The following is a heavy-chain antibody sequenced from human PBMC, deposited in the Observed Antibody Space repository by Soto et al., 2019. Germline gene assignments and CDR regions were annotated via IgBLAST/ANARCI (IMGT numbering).Heavy chain of an antibody. CDR1: GFTFSSYG. CDR2: IWYDGSNK. D-gene: IGHD2-15*01. V-gene: IGHV3-33*01. Sequence: GGSLRLSCAASGFTFSSYGMHWVRQAPGKGLEWVAVIWYDGSNKYYADSVKGRFTISRDNSKNTLYLQMNSLRAEDTAVYYCASGCSGGSCYPFYFDYWGQGTLVTVSS. J-gene: IGHJ4*02. CDR3: ASGCSGGSCYPFYFDY.